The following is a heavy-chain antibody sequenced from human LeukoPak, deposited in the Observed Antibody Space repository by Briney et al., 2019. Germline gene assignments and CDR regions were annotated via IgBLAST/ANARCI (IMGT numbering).Heavy chain of an antibody. CDR2: INPNSGGT. Sequence: ASVRVSCKASGYTFTGYYMHWVRQAPGQGLEWMGWINPNSGGTNYAQKFQGRVTMTRDTSISTAYMELSRLRSDDTVVYYCARDLLLWFGELFLQAYGMDVWGQGTTVTVSS. D-gene: IGHD3-10*01. J-gene: IGHJ6*02. V-gene: IGHV1-2*02. CDR1: GYTFTGYY. CDR3: ARDLLLWFGELFLQAYGMDV.